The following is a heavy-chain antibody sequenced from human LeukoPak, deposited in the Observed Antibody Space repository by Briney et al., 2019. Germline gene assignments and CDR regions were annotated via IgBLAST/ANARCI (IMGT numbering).Heavy chain of an antibody. D-gene: IGHD2-21*02. CDR1: GFTFSSYW. CDR3: ARDHPLVVVTAEQNWFDP. V-gene: IGHV3-21*01. Sequence: GGSLRLSCAASGFTFSSYWMSWVRQAPGKGLEWVSSISSSSSYIYYADSVKGRFTISRDNAKNSLYLQMNSLGAEDTAVYYCARDHPLVVVTAEQNWFDPWGQGTLVTVSS. J-gene: IGHJ5*02. CDR2: ISSSSSYI.